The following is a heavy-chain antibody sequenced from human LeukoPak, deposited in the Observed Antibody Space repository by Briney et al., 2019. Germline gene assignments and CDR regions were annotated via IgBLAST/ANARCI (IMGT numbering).Heavy chain of an antibody. CDR1: GHSLRSSNHY. CDR2: IYYSGRT. J-gene: IGHJ6*01. V-gene: IGHV4-39*01. D-gene: IGHD1-26*01. Sequence: PSETQSLTRGFSGHSLRSSNHYGGSIRQPPGNGLEWLLCIYYSGRTYYNPPRKSRVTISVDTSKSQFSLKLSSVTPADTAVYYCSRRRGSNYSDGIDGWGQGTTVTVSS. CDR3: SRRRGSNYSDGIDG.